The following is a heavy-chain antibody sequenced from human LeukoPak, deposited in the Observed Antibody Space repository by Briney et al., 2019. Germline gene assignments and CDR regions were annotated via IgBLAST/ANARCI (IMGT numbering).Heavy chain of an antibody. CDR2: IGGSGIRT. Sequence: GGSLRLSCAASGFTFSDYYMSWIRHAPGKGLEWVSGIGGSGIRTYYADSVKGRFTISRDNSRNTLYLQMNSLRAEDTAIYYCATYRQVLLPFESWGQGTLVTVSS. CDR3: ATYRQVLLPFES. CDR1: GFTFSDYY. D-gene: IGHD2-8*02. J-gene: IGHJ4*02. V-gene: IGHV3-23*01.